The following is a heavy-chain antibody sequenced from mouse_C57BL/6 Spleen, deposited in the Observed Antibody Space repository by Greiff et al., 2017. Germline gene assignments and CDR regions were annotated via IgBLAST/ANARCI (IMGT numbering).Heavy chain of an antibody. CDR3: AGYDGYYGWYFDV. V-gene: IGHV3-6*01. D-gene: IGHD2-3*01. CDR1: GYSITSGYY. Sequence: EVQLQESGPGLVKPSQSLSLTCSVTGYSITSGYYWNWIRQFPGNKLEWMGYISYDGSNNYNPSLKNRISITRDTSKNQFFLKLNSVTTEDTATYYCAGYDGYYGWYFDVWGTGTTVTVSS. J-gene: IGHJ1*03. CDR2: ISYDGSN.